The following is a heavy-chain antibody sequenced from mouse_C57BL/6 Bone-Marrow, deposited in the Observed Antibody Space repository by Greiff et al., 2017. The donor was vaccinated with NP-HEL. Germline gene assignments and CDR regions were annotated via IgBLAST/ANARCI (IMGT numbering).Heavy chain of an antibody. CDR2: ISDGGSYT. Sequence: EVKLMESGGGLVKPGGSLKLSCAASGFTFSSYAMSWVRQTPEKRLEWVATISDGGSYTYYPDNVKGRFTISRDNAKNNLYLQMSHLKSEDTAMYYCARDDYYYGSSYFYYAMDYWGQGTSVTVSS. CDR1: GFTFSSYA. J-gene: IGHJ4*01. CDR3: ARDDYYYGSSYFYYAMDY. D-gene: IGHD1-1*01. V-gene: IGHV5-4*01.